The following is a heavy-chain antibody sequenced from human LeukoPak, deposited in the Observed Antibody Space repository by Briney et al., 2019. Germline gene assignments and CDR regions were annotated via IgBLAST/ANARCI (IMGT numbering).Heavy chain of an antibody. D-gene: IGHD3-3*01. V-gene: IGHV3-33*06. CDR3: AKDWSSGIFGSYYFDY. CDR1: GFTFSSYG. Sequence: AGGSLRLSRAASGFTFSSYGMHWVRQAPGKGLEWVAVIWYDGSNKYYADSVKGRFTISRDNSKNTLYLQMNSLRAEDTAVYYCAKDWSSGIFGSYYFDYWGQGTLVTVSS. J-gene: IGHJ4*02. CDR2: IWYDGSNK.